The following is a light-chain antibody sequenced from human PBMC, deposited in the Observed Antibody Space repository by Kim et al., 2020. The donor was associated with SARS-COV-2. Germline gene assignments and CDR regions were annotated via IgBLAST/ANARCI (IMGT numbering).Light chain of an antibody. CDR2: EVT. CDR3: CSFAGSSTTHWV. J-gene: IGLJ3*02. V-gene: IGLV2-23*02. Sequence: ITISCPGTFSDVGSYDLVSWYQHLPGKAPKLMIYEVTKRPSGVSNRFSGSKSGNTASLTISGLQAEDEADYYCCSFAGSSTTHWVFGGGTQLTVL. CDR1: FSDVGSYDL.